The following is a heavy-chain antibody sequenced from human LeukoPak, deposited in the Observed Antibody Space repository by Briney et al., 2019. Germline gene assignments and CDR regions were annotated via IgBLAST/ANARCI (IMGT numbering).Heavy chain of an antibody. V-gene: IGHV1-18*01. CDR1: GYTFTSYG. CDR3: ARVEANFWSGLYLSSYYYYYYMDV. CDR2: ISAYNGNT. Sequence: EASVKVSCKASGYTFTSYGISWVRQAPGQGLEWMGWISAYNGNTNYAQKLQGRVTMTTDTSTSTAYMELRSLRSADPAVYYCARVEANFWSGLYLSSYYYYYYMDVWGKGTTVTVSS. D-gene: IGHD3-3*01. J-gene: IGHJ6*03.